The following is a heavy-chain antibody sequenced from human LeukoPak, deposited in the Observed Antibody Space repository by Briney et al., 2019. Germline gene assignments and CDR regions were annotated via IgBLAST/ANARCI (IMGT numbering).Heavy chain of an antibody. CDR3: ARGYDFWSGYYEVPSYYFDY. V-gene: IGHV3-11*01. Sequence: GGSLRFSCAASGFTFSDYYMSWIRQAPGKGLEWVSYISSSGSTIYYADSVKGRFTISRDNAKNSLYLQMNSLRAEDTAVYYCARGYDFWSGYYEVPSYYFDYWGQGTLVTVSS. D-gene: IGHD3-3*01. CDR2: ISSSGSTI. J-gene: IGHJ4*02. CDR1: GFTFSDYY.